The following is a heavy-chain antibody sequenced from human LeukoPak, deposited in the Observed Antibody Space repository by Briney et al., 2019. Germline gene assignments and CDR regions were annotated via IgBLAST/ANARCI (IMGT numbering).Heavy chain of an antibody. CDR2: IYYSGST. D-gene: IGHD6-19*01. J-gene: IGHJ4*02. V-gene: IGHV4-39*01. Sequence: SETLSLTCTVSGGSIRSSSYYWGWIRQPPGKGLEWIVSIYYSGSTYYNPSLKSRVTISVDTSKNQFSLKLSSVTAADTAVYYCARGGLAVSGEFDYWGQGTLVTVSS. CDR3: ARGGLAVSGEFDY. CDR1: GGSIRSSSYY.